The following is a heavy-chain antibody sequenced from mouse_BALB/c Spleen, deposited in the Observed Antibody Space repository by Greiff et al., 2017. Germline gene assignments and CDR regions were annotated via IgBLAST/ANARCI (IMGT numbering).Heavy chain of an antibody. D-gene: IGHD3-3*01. Sequence: VHVKQSGGGLVKPGGSLKLSCAASGFTFSDYYMYWVRQTPEKRLEWVATISDGGSYTYYPDSVKGRFTISRDNAKNNLYLQMSSLKSEDTAMYYCARAGGRDYFDYWGQGTTLTVSS. J-gene: IGHJ2*01. CDR3: ARAGGRDYFDY. CDR1: GFTFSDYY. V-gene: IGHV5-4*02. CDR2: ISDGGSYT.